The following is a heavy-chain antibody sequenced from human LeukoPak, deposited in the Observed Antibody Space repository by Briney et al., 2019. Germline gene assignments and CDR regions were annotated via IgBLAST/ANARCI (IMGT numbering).Heavy chain of an antibody. D-gene: IGHD3-9*01. CDR2: MNPNSGNT. CDR3: ARMSSYYDILTGYYRLFDY. Sequence: ASVKVSCKASGYTFTSYDINWVRQATGQGLEWMGWMNPNSGNTGYAQKLQGRVTMTTDTSTSTAYMELRSLRSDDTAVYYCARMSSYYDILTGYYRLFDYWGQGTLVTVSS. J-gene: IGHJ4*02. CDR1: GYTFTSYD. V-gene: IGHV1-8*01.